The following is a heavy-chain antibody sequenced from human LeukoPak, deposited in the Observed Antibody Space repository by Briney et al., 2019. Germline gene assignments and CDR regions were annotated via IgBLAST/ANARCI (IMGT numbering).Heavy chain of an antibody. CDR1: EFIFSNYW. J-gene: IGHJ4*02. D-gene: IGHD5-18*01. CDR3: ARAFGVGGYSYGHFDY. Sequence: GGSLRLSCAASEFIFSNYWMSWVRQAPGKGLEWVANIKHDGSETYYVDSVKGRFTISRDNAKNSLYLQMNSLRAEDTALFYCARAFGVGGYSYGHFDYWGQGTLVTVSS. V-gene: IGHV3-7*01. CDR2: IKHDGSET.